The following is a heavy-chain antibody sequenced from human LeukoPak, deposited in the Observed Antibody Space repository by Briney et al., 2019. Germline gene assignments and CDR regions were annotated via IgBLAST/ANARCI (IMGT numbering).Heavy chain of an antibody. D-gene: IGHD4-17*01. J-gene: IGHJ4*02. CDR2: IYSGGST. V-gene: IGHV3-53*01. Sequence: GGSLRLSCAASGFTVSSNYMSWVRQAPGKGLEWVSVIYSGGSTYYADSVKGRFTISRDISKNTLHLQLNSLRADDTGVYYCATKVTTGNWGQGTLVTVSS. CDR3: ATKVTTGN. CDR1: GFTVSSNY.